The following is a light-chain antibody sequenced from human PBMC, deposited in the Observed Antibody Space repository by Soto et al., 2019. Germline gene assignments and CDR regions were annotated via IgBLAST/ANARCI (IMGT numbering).Light chain of an antibody. CDR2: LNSDGSH. CDR1: SGHSSYA. CDR3: QTWGTGIVV. J-gene: IGLJ2*01. V-gene: IGLV4-69*01. Sequence: QLVLTQSSSASASLGASVKLTCTLSSGHSSYAIAWHQQQPEKGPRYLMKLNSDGSHSKGDGIPDRFSGSSSGAERYLTISSLQSEDEGDYYCQTWGTGIVVFGGGTQLTVL.